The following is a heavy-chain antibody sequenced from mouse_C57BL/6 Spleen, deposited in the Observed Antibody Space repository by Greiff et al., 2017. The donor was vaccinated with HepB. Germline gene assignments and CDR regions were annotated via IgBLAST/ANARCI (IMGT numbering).Heavy chain of an antibody. CDR2: INPSSGYT. J-gene: IGHJ3*01. V-gene: IGHV1-7*01. Sequence: QVQLQQSGAELAKPGASVKLSCKASGYTFTSYWMHWVKQRPGPGLEWIGYINPSSGYTKYNQKFKDKATLTADKSSSTAYMQLSSLTYEDSAVYYCARGSLITTVVPNAWFAYWGQGTLVTVSA. CDR1: GYTFTSYW. D-gene: IGHD1-1*01. CDR3: ARGSLITTVVPNAWFAY.